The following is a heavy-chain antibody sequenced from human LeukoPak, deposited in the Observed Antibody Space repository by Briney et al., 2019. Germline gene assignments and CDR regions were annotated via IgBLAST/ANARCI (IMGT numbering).Heavy chain of an antibody. V-gene: IGHV3-21*01. CDR3: ARDSFAGYDSSGYSSYDY. CDR1: EFSFSDYS. Sequence: GGSLRLSCAASEFSFSDYSMNWVGQAPGKGLEWVSFISSYSTYIYYADSLKSRFTISRDNAKNSLYLQMNSLRAEDTAVYYCARDSFAGYDSSGYSSYDYWGQGTLVTVSS. D-gene: IGHD3-22*01. CDR2: ISSYSTYI. J-gene: IGHJ4*02.